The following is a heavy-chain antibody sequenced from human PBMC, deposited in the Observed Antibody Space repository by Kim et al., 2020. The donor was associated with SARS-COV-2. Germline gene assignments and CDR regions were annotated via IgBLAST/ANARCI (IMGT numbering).Heavy chain of an antibody. CDR3: ARGGPDCSSTSCYSGQNYYYGMDV. CDR1: GGTFSSYA. Sequence: SVKVSCKASGGTFSSYAISWVRQAPGQGLEWMGGIIPIFGTANYAQKFQGRVTITADESTSTAYMELSSLRSEDTAVYYCARGGPDCSSTSCYSGQNYYYGMDVWGQGTTVTVSS. CDR2: IIPIFGTA. J-gene: IGHJ6*02. V-gene: IGHV1-69*13. D-gene: IGHD2-2*01.